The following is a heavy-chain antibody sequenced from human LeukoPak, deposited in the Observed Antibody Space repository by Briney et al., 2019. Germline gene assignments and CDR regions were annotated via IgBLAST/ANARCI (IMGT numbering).Heavy chain of an antibody. J-gene: IGHJ3*02. V-gene: IGHV3-74*01. CDR1: GFNFSSHW. Sequence: GGSLRFSCAASGFNFSSHWMHWVRQVPGKGPVWVSRINYDGSRTSYADSVKGRFTISRDNAKNTLYLQTNSLRAEDTAVYYCARGALYESSGCDIWGQGTMVTVSS. CDR3: ARGALYESSGCDI. CDR2: INYDGSRT. D-gene: IGHD3-22*01.